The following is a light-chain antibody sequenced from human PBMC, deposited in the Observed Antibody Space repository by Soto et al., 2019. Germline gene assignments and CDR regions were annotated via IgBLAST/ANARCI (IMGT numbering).Light chain of an antibody. CDR2: GSS. Sequence: EDVLTQSPGTLSLSPGERATLSCRASQNVINNYFAWYQQKPGQAPRLLIFGSSDRATGIPDRFSGSGSVTDFTLTISRLEAEDFAVYYCQQYGSSPPYTFGQGTQLEIK. CDR3: QQYGSSPPYT. J-gene: IGKJ2*01. V-gene: IGKV3-20*01. CDR1: QNVINNY.